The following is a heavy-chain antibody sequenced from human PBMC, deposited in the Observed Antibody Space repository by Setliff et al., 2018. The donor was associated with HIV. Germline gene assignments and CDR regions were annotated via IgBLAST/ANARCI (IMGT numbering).Heavy chain of an antibody. V-gene: IGHV3-30*04. CDR2: ISTDGSEK. D-gene: IGHD6-19*01. J-gene: IGHJ4*02. CDR1: GFTFRNYA. Sequence: PGGSLRLSCIVSGFTFRNYAMHWVRQAPGTGLQCMAVISTDGSEKYYVDSVKGRFTISRDTAKNSLYLQMNSLRVEDTAVYYCARDHWVAGLDYWGQGTLVTVSS. CDR3: ARDHWVAGLDY.